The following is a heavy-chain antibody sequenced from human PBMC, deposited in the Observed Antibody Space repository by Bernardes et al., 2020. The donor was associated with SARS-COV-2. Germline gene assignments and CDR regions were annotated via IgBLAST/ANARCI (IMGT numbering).Heavy chain of an antibody. J-gene: IGHJ4*02. D-gene: IGHD6-13*01. CDR2: ISWNSGSI. V-gene: IGHV3-9*01. Sequence: GGSLRLSCAASGFTFDDYAMHWVRQAPGKGLEWVSGISWNSGSIGYADSVKGRFTISRDNAKNSLYLQMNSLRAEDTALYYCAPIGESSSSWYIDYWGQGTLVTVSS. CDR3: APIGESSSSWYIDY. CDR1: GFTFDDYA.